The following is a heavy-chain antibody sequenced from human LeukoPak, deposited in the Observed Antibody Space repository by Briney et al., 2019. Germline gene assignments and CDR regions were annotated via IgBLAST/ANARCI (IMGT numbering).Heavy chain of an antibody. CDR1: GYTFTSYG. D-gene: IGHD6-19*01. CDR3: ARQSSGWSGYYFDY. Sequence: VASVEVSCKASGYTFTSYGISWVRQAPGQGLEWMGWISAYNGNTNYAQKLQGRVTMTTDTSTSTAYMELRSLRSDDTAVYYCARQSSGWSGYYFDYWGQGTLVTVSS. J-gene: IGHJ4*02. CDR2: ISAYNGNT. V-gene: IGHV1-18*01.